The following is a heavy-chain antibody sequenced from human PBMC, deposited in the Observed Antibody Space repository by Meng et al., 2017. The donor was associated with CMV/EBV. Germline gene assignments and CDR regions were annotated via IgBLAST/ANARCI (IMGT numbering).Heavy chain of an antibody. CDR3: AEYGYSSR. D-gene: IGHD6-13*01. J-gene: IGHJ4*02. CDR2: IYYSGST. CDR1: GGSFSGYY. V-gene: IGHV4-34*01. Sequence: GSLRLSCAVYGGSFSGYYWSWIRQPPGKGLEWIGSIYYSGSTYYNPSLKSRVTISVDTSKNQFSLKLSSVTAADTAVYYCAEYGYSSRWGQGTLVTVSS.